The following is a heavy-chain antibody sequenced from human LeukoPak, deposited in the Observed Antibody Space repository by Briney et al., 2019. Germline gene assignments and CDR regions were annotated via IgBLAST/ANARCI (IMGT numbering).Heavy chain of an antibody. CDR2: ISWNSGSI. CDR3: ASFWPVAGTNAFDI. V-gene: IGHV3-9*01. J-gene: IGHJ3*02. Sequence: GGSLRLSCAASGFTFDDYAMHWVRQAPGKGLEWVSGISWNSGSIGYADSVKGRFTISRDNAKNTLYLQMNSLRAEDTAVYYCASFWPVAGTNAFDIWGQGTMVTVSS. D-gene: IGHD6-19*01. CDR1: GFTFDDYA.